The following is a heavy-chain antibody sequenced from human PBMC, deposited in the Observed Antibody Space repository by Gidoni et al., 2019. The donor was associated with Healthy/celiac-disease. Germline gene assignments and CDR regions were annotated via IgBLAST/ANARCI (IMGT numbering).Heavy chain of an antibody. CDR1: GFTFTSSA. Sequence: QMQLVQSGPEVKKPGTSVTVSCKASGFTFTSSAVQWVRQARGQRLEWIGWIVVGSGNTNYAQKFQERVTITRDMSTSTAYMELSSLRSEDTAVYYCAADTEAAGTNHDYWGQGTLVTVSS. J-gene: IGHJ4*02. CDR3: AADTEAAGTNHDY. D-gene: IGHD6-13*01. CDR2: IVVGSGNT. V-gene: IGHV1-58*01.